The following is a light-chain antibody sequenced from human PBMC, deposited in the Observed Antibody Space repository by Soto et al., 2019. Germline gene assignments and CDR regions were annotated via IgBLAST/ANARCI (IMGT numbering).Light chain of an antibody. CDR3: QQRAIWRGVT. CDR1: QSISNS. V-gene: IGKV3-11*01. CDR2: DAS. J-gene: IGKJ3*01. Sequence: MCLYPGGRGIIKKKASQSISNSLAWYQQKPGQAPSLLIFDASKRATGIPARFSGSGSGTDFTLTITSLEPEESAVYYCQQRAIWRGVTSGPGTKVDIK.